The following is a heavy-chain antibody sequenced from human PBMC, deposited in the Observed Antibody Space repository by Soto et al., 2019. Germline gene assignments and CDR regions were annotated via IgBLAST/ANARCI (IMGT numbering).Heavy chain of an antibody. V-gene: IGHV3-74*01. CDR2: INSDESST. D-gene: IGHD3-10*01. J-gene: IGHJ5*02. CDR3: GRGVEVWFGDPNWFDP. Sequence: EVQLVESGGGLVQPGGSLRLSCAASGFTFSNYWMHWVRQAPGKGLVWVSRINSDESSTSYADSVKGRFTISRDNAKNTLYLQMNSLRAEDTAVYYCGRGVEVWFGDPNWFDPWGQGTLVTVSS. CDR1: GFTFSNYW.